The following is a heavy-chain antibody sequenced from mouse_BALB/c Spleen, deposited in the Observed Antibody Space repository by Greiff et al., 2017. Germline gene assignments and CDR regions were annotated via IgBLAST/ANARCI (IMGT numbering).Heavy chain of an antibody. D-gene: IGHD2-14*01. CDR3: ARDGTTAY. Sequence: EVQLLESGGGLVQPGASLKLSCASTDYDFPSHDMSWVRQTPEQRLELVAAINSAGGSTYYPDTMQRRFIISRDNTKKTLYLQMSRLRSEDAALYDCARDGTTAYWGQGTPVTVSA. J-gene: IGHJ3*01. CDR2: INSAGGST. CDR1: DYDFPSHD. V-gene: IGHV5-2*01.